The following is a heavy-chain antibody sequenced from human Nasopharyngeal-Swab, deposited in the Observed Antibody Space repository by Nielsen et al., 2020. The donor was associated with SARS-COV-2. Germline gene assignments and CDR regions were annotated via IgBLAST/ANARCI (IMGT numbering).Heavy chain of an antibody. J-gene: IGHJ6*02. V-gene: IGHV3-23*01. Sequence: GESLKISCAASGSTFSSYAMSWVRQAPGKGLEWVSAISGSGGSTYYADSVKGRFTISRDNSKNTLYLQMNSLRAEDTAVYYCAKDLPKQQLAQYYYYGMDVWGQGTTVTVSS. CDR1: GSTFSSYA. D-gene: IGHD6-13*01. CDR3: AKDLPKQQLAQYYYYGMDV. CDR2: ISGSGGST.